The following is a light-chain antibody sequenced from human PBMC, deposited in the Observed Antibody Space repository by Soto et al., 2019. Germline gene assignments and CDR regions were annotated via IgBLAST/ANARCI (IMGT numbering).Light chain of an antibody. CDR3: QQRSNWPLPIT. CDR2: DAS. V-gene: IGKV3-11*01. Sequence: EIVMTQSPATLSVSPGERATLSCRASQSVSSYLAWYQQKPGQAPRLLIYDASNRATGIPARFSGSGSGTDFTLTISSLEPEDFAVYYCQQRSNWPLPITFGQGTRLEIK. CDR1: QSVSSY. J-gene: IGKJ5*01.